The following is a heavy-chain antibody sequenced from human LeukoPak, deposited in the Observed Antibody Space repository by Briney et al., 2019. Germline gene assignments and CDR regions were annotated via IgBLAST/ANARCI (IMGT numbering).Heavy chain of an antibody. CDR3: ARDFDCGGDCGSWFDP. D-gene: IGHD2-21*02. CDR1: GYTFTSYG. J-gene: IGHJ5*02. CDR2: ISAYNGNT. Sequence: ASVTVSCTASGYTFTSYGISWVRQAPGQGLEWMGWISAYNGNTNYAQKLQGRVTMTTDTSTSTAYMELRSLRSDDTAVYYCARDFDCGGDCGSWFDPWGQGTLVTVSS. V-gene: IGHV1-18*01.